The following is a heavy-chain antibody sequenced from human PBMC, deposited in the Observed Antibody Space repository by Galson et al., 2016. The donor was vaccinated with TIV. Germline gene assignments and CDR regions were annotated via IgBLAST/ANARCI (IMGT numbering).Heavy chain of an antibody. D-gene: IGHD3-22*01. CDR2: IIAIFGTT. J-gene: IGHJ4*02. V-gene: IGHV1-69*15. CDR3: ARGSDYYDGSGYQN. CDR1: SYNFASHW. Sequence: QSGAEVKKPGESLKISCKGSSYNFASHWIGWVRQAPGQGLEWMGRIIAIFGTTNYAQKFQGRVTITADESTSTVYMELRSLIPEDTAVYYCARGSDYYDGSGYQNWGQGTLVTVSS.